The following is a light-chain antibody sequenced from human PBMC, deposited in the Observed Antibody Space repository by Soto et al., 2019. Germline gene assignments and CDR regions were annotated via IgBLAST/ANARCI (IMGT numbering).Light chain of an antibody. CDR2: AAS. V-gene: IGKV1-27*01. Sequence: DIQMTPSPSSLSTSVGDRVTITCRASPAISIYLAWYQQKPGKVPKLLIYAASTLQSGVPSRFSGSGSGTDFTLTISSLQPEDVATYYCQNYNSAPPTFGQGTKVEIK. CDR3: QNYNSAPPT. CDR1: PAISIY. J-gene: IGKJ1*01.